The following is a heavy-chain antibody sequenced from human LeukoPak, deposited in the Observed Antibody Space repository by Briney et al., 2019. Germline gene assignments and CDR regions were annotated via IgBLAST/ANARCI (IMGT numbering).Heavy chain of an antibody. D-gene: IGHD6-13*01. J-gene: IGHJ4*02. Sequence: ASVKVSCKASGYTFIGYDINWMRQATGQGLEWMGWMNPNSGNTGYAQKFQGRVTMTTDTSISTAYMELSSLRSEDTAVYYCARVSISAAGTKVNFNYWGQGTLVTVSS. V-gene: IGHV1-8*01. CDR2: MNPNSGNT. CDR1: GYTFIGYD. CDR3: ARVSISAAGTKVNFNY.